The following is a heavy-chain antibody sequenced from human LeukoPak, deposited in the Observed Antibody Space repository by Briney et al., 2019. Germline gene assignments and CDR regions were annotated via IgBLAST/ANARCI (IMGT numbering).Heavy chain of an antibody. CDR3: TRDAGIYCSGGSCYSYAEYFQH. Sequence: GGSLRLSCTASGFTFGDYAMSWVRQAPGEGLEWVGFVRSKAYGGTTEYAASVKGRFTISRDDSKSIAYLQMNSLKTEDTAVYYCTRDAGIYCSGGSCYSYAEYFQHWGQGTLVTVSS. V-gene: IGHV3-49*04. J-gene: IGHJ1*01. D-gene: IGHD2-15*01. CDR1: GFTFGDYA. CDR2: VRSKAYGGTT.